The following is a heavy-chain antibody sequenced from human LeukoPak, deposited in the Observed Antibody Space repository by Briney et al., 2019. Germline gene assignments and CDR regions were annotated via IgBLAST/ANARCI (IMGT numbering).Heavy chain of an antibody. CDR1: GGSFSGYY. CDR3: ARGLSSIAARQSDY. D-gene: IGHD6-6*01. Sequence: SETLSLTCAVYGGSFSGYYWSWIRQPPGKGLEWIGEINHSGSTNYNPSFKSRVTISVDTSKNQFSLKLSSGTAADTAVYYCARGLSSIAARQSDYWGQGTLVTVSS. CDR2: INHSGST. V-gene: IGHV4-34*01. J-gene: IGHJ4*02.